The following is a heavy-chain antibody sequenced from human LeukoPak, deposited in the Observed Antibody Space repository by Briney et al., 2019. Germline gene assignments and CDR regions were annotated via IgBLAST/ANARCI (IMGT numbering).Heavy chain of an antibody. J-gene: IGHJ4*02. CDR1: GGSISTYY. Sequence: PSETLSLTCTVSGGSISTYYWSWIRQTPGKGLEWIGYVYYSGNTNYNPSLKSRVTISIDTSKNQFSLNLYSVTAVDTAVYYCAGVGYSFGLDCWGQGTLVTVSS. CDR3: AGVGYSFGLDC. CDR2: VYYSGNT. V-gene: IGHV4-59*01. D-gene: IGHD5-18*01.